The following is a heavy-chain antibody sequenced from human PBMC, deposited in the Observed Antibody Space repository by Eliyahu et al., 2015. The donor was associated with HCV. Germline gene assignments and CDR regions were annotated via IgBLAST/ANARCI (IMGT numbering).Heavy chain of an antibody. J-gene: IGHJ4*02. CDR3: ARALDMTTRAFDY. D-gene: IGHD5-24*01. CDR2: ISASGST. Sequence: QVQLRESGPGXVKPSETLSXTCTVSGDXXSXYYWSWIRQPAGXGLEWIGRISASGSTNYNPSLKSRVTMSVDTSKNQFSLHLSSVTAADTAMYYCARALDMTTRAFDYWGQGSLVTVSS. CDR1: GDXXSXYY. V-gene: IGHV4-4*07.